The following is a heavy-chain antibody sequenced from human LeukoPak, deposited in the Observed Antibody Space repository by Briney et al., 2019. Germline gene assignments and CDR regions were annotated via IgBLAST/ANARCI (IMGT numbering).Heavy chain of an antibody. Sequence: GGSLRLSCAASGFTFSSYAMSWVRQAPGKGLEWVSAISGSGGSTYYADSVKGRFTISRDNSKNTLYLQMNSLRAEDTAVYYCAKAPYDYVWGSYRPIDYWGQGTLVTVSS. CDR2: ISGSGGST. V-gene: IGHV3-23*01. D-gene: IGHD3-16*02. CDR3: AKAPYDYVWGSYRPIDY. J-gene: IGHJ4*02. CDR1: GFTFSSYA.